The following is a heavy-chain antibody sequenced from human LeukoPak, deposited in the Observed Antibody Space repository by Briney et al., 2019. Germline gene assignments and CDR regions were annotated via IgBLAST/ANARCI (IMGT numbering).Heavy chain of an antibody. CDR1: GESLSTYF. CDR3: ARGSAYYYSYMDV. V-gene: IGHV4-34*01. CDR2: ISQSGST. J-gene: IGHJ6*03. Sequence: SETLSLTCGVSGESLSTYFWTWIRQSPGKGLEWIGEISQSGSTLYNPSLKSRVTISLDTSKSHLSLKLTSVTAADTAMYYCARGSAYYYSYMDVWGNGTAVTVSS.